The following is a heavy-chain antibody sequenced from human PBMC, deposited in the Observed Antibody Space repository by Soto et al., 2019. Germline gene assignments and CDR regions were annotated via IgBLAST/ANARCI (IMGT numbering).Heavy chain of an antibody. Sequence: SETLSLTCIVSGGSISSSYWSWIRQPPGKGLEWIGYIWHSGSTNSNPSLKSRVTISVDTSKNQFSLRLSSVTAADTAVYYCARGSGVVYDWGQGTLVTVSS. J-gene: IGHJ4*02. CDR1: GGSISSSY. CDR2: IWHSGST. CDR3: ARGSGVVYD. V-gene: IGHV4-59*01. D-gene: IGHD2-15*01.